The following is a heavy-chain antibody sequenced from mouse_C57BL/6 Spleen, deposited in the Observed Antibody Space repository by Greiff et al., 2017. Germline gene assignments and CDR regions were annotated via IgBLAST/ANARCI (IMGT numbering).Heavy chain of an antibody. D-gene: IGHD2-12*01. J-gene: IGHJ3*01. CDR1: GYTFTSYW. V-gene: IGHV1-61*01. CDR3: ARTRGCYSAWFAY. Sequence: QVQLQQPGAELVRPGSSVKLSCKASGYTFTSYWMDWVKQRPGQGLEWIGNIYPSDSETHYNQKFKDKATLTVDKSSSTAYMQLSSLTSEDSAVYYCARTRGCYSAWFAYWGQGTLLTVSA. CDR2: IYPSDSET.